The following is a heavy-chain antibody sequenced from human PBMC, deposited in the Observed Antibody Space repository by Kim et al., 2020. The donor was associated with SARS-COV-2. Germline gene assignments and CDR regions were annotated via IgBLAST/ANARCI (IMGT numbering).Heavy chain of an antibody. Sequence: GGYLRLSCTASGFTFDNYATSWVRQAPGKGLEWVSYIRGGGAITFYADPVKGRFTISRDHFRKTSSLQMDSLRAEDTAVYYCAKCHQSLGNGAFNIWGRGTTVTVSS. J-gene: IGHJ3*02. CDR3: AKCHQSLGNGAFNI. CDR2: IRGGGAIT. D-gene: IGHD2-8*01. CDR1: GFTFDNYA. V-gene: IGHV3-23*01.